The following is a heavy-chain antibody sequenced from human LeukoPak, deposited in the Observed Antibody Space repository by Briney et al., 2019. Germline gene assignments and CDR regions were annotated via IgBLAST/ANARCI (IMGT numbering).Heavy chain of an antibody. CDR2: IYYSGTT. V-gene: IGHV4-39*01. Sequence: SETLSLTCTVSGVSISSSSYYWGWIRQPPGKGLEWIGSIYYSGTTYYNPSLKTRVTISVGTSKNQFSLKLSPVTAADTAVYYCARFSAAAYDYWGQGTLVTVSS. CDR1: GVSISSSSYY. J-gene: IGHJ4*02. D-gene: IGHD6-13*01. CDR3: ARFSAAAYDY.